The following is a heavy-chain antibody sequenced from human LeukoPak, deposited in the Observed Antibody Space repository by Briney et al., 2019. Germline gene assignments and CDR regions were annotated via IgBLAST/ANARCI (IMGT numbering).Heavy chain of an antibody. D-gene: IGHD4-11*01. CDR2: IRYDGNNK. CDR1: GFTFSSYG. Sequence: PGGSLRLSCAASGFTFSSYGMHWVRQAPGKGLEWVAFIRYDGNNKYYVESVKGRFTISRDNSKNTLYLQMNSLSSEDTAVYYCAKHQRPRNYGFDPCGQGTLVTVSS. J-gene: IGHJ5*02. V-gene: IGHV3-30*02. CDR3: AKHQRPRNYGFDP.